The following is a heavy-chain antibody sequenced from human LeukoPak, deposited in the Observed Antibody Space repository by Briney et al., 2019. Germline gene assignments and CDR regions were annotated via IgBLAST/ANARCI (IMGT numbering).Heavy chain of an antibody. V-gene: IGHV4-59*01. CDR2: IYYSGST. CDR1: GGSFSDYY. CDR3: ARKRSSGYDQ. Sequence: PSETLSLTCAVYGGSFSDYYWSWIRQPPGKGLEWIGYIYYSGSTNYNPSLKSRVTISVDTSKNQFSLKLSSVTAADTAVYYCARKRSSGYDQWGQGTLVTVSS. D-gene: IGHD5-12*01. J-gene: IGHJ5*02.